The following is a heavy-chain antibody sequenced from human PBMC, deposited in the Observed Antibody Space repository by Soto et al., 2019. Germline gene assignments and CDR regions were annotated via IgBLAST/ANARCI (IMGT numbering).Heavy chain of an antibody. Sequence: QLQLQESGPGLVKPSETLSLTCNVSGGSIISSAYYWGWIRQPPGKGLEYIGGIFSSGITSYNPSLKSRVPLSVDTSKNQFSLGLRSVTAADTTVYYCARSIPGSSGYFDYWGQGTLVTVSS. CDR1: GGSIISSAYY. V-gene: IGHV4-39*01. J-gene: IGHJ4*02. CDR3: ARSIPGSSGYFDY. D-gene: IGHD6-19*01. CDR2: IFSSGIT.